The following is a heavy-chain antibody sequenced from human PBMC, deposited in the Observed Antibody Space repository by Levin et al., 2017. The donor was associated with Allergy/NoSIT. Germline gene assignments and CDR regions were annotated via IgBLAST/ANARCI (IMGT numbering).Heavy chain of an antibody. CDR1: GYTFTGYY. Sequence: GESLKISCKASGYTFTGYYMHWVRQAPGQGLEWMGWINPNSGGTNYAQKFQGRVTMTRDTSISTAYMELSRLRSDDTAVYYCARGDAETGTTIYWGQGTLVTVSS. CDR2: INPNSGGT. V-gene: IGHV1-2*02. D-gene: IGHD1-7*01. CDR3: ARGDAETGTTIY. J-gene: IGHJ4*02.